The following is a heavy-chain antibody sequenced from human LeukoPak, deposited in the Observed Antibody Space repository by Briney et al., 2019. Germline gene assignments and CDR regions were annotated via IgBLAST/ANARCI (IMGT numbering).Heavy chain of an antibody. V-gene: IGHV4-59*01. D-gene: IGHD3-16*01. J-gene: IGHJ3*02. Sequence: SETLSLTCTVSGVSISSYYWSWIRQPPAKGLEWIGYIYYSGSTNYNPSLKSRVTISVDTSKNQFSLKLSSVTAADTAVYYCASPGGGSREAFDIWGQGTMVTVSS. CDR3: ASPGGGSREAFDI. CDR2: IYYSGST. CDR1: GVSISSYY.